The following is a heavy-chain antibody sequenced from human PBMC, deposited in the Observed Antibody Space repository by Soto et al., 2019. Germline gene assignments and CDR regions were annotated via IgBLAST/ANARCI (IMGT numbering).Heavy chain of an antibody. D-gene: IGHD6-6*01. CDR1: GFTFSRYG. Sequence: QVQLVESGGGVVQPGRSLRLSCAASGFTFSRYGMHWVRQAPGKGLERVAVISYDGSNKYYADSMKGRFTISRDNSKKPLHLQMNSLRAEDTAVYYCAKDRGARGARPGNNWFDPWGQGTLVTVSS. V-gene: IGHV3-30*18. CDR2: ISYDGSNK. CDR3: AKDRGARGARPGNNWFDP. J-gene: IGHJ5*02.